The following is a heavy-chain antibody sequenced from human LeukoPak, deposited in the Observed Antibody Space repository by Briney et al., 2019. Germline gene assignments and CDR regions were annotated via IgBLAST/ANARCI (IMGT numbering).Heavy chain of an antibody. J-gene: IGHJ4*02. CDR3: ARERGVSHPFDY. Sequence: GGSLRLSCAASGFSFSNTWMHWVRHAPGKGLVWVARIKRDGSGITYADSVEGRFTISRDNPGNTLYLQMNSLRGEDTAVYYCARERGVSHPFDYWGQGTPVTVSS. CDR2: IKRDGSGI. CDR1: GFSFSNTW. D-gene: IGHD2-21*01. V-gene: IGHV3-74*01.